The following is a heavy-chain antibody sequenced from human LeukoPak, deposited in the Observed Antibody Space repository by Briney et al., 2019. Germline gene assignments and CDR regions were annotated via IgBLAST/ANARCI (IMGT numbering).Heavy chain of an antibody. V-gene: IGHV4-59*01. CDR3: ARDLRGAATTWGYSYGMDV. CDR2: IYYSGST. D-gene: IGHD1-26*01. Sequence: WETLSLTCTVSGGFISSYYWSWIRQPPGKGLEWIWYIYYSGSTNNNTSLKSTVTISVDTSNNHFSLKLSSVTAADTAVYYCARDLRGAATTWGYSYGMDVWGKGTTVTVSS. J-gene: IGHJ6*04. CDR1: GGFISSYY.